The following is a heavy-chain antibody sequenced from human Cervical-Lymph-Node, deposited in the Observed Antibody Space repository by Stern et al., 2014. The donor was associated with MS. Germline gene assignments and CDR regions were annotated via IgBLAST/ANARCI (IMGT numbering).Heavy chain of an antibody. CDR2: INPSGGST. J-gene: IGHJ4*02. CDR3: ARRDCSTTNCEDFDY. CDR1: GYTFTIYY. D-gene: IGHD2-2*01. Sequence: VQLVQSGAEVKKPGASVKVSCKASGYTFTIYYMHWVRQAPGQGLEWMGIINPSGGSTRYAQKFQGRVTMTRDTSTSTVYMELSSLRSEDTAVYYCARRDCSTTNCEDFDYWGQGTLVTVSS. V-gene: IGHV1-46*01.